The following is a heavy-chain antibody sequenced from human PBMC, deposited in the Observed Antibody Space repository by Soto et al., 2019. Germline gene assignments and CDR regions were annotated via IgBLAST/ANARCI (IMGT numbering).Heavy chain of an antibody. J-gene: IGHJ4*02. CDR1: GGSISTVAYF. D-gene: IGHD6-13*01. V-gene: IGHV4-30-4*01. CDR2: IYYSGST. Sequence: SETLSLTCNVSGGSISTVAYFWSWIRQPPGKGLEWIGYIYYSGSTYYNPSLKSRVTISVDTSKNQFSLKLSSVTAADTAVYYCARVKAGVVYWGQGTLVTVSS. CDR3: ARVKAGVVY.